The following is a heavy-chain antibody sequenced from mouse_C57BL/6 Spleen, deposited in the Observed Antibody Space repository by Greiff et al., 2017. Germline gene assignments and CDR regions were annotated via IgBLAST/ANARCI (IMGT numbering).Heavy chain of an antibody. V-gene: IGHV1-69*01. D-gene: IGHD2-2*01. CDR2: IDPSDSYT. Sequence: QVQLQQPGAELVMPGASVKLSCKASGYTFTSYWMHWVKQRPGQGLEWIGEIDPSDSYTNSNPKFKGKSTLTVDKSSSTAYMQLSSLTSEDSAVYYCARRNGYDDDAMDYWGQGTSVTVSS. CDR1: GYTFTSYW. CDR3: ARRNGYDDDAMDY. J-gene: IGHJ4*01.